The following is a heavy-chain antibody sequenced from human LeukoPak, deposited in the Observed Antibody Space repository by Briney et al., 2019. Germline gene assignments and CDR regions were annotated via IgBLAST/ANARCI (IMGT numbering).Heavy chain of an antibody. CDR1: GFTLRSYS. J-gene: IGHJ4*02. Sequence: GGSLRLSCAASGFTLRSYSMNWVRQAPGKGLEWVSSISSSSSYIYFADSVKGRVTISRDNAKNSLYLQMNSLRAEDTAVYYCARLAAAGLFDYWGQGTLVTVSS. V-gene: IGHV3-21*01. CDR2: ISSSSSYI. D-gene: IGHD6-13*01. CDR3: ARLAAAGLFDY.